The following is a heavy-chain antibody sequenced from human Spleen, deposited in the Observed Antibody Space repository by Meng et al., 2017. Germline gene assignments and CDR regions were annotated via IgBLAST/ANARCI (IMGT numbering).Heavy chain of an antibody. J-gene: IGHJ4*02. CDR3: ARQGSVAAAGTGFDY. CDR1: GYSFTSYW. Sequence: GGSLRLSCKGSGYSFTSYWIGWVRPMPGKGLEWMGIIYPGDSDTRYSPSFQGQVTISADKSISTAYLQWSSLKASDTAMYYCARQGSVAAAGTGFDYWGQGTLVTVSS. V-gene: IGHV5-51*01. D-gene: IGHD6-13*01. CDR2: IYPGDSDT.